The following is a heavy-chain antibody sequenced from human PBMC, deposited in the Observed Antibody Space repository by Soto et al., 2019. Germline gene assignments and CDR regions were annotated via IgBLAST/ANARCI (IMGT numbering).Heavy chain of an antibody. Sequence: QDHLVQSGAELKKPGASAKVSCMASGYTFKNYGINWVRQAPGRGLEWGAWISAYNGDESYAQHFQGRVTVTTETVTNTAYMELRSLRPDDTAVYFCVLGGLETGYYRDMDYWGQGTLVSVSS. CDR1: GYTFKNYG. CDR2: ISAYNGDE. V-gene: IGHV1-18*04. J-gene: IGHJ4*02. D-gene: IGHD3-9*01. CDR3: VLGGLETGYYRDMDY.